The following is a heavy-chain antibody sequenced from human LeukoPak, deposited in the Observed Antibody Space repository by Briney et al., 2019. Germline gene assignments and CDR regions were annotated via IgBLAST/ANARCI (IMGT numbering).Heavy chain of an antibody. J-gene: IGHJ6*02. CDR1: GYTFTGYY. CDR2: INPNSGGT. D-gene: IGHD3-10*01. Sequence: ASVKVSCKASGYTFTGYYMHWVRQAPGQGLEWMGWINPNSGGTNYAQKFQGRVTMTRDTSISTAYMELSRLRSDDTAVYYCARDLLWFGELLPHYYYYGMDVWGQGTTVTVS. V-gene: IGHV1-2*02. CDR3: ARDLLWFGELLPHYYYYGMDV.